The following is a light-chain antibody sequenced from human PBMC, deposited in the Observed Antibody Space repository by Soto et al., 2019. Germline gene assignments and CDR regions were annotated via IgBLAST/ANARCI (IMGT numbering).Light chain of an antibody. CDR3: QQYNIWPRA. CDR1: QRVSSN. Sequence: EIVMTLSPATLSVSPGERATLSCRASQRVSSNVAWDQQKPGQAPRVLIYGASTRATGIPARFSGSGSGTEFTLTISSLQSEDFAVYYCQQYNIWPRAFGQGTKVDIK. CDR2: GAS. V-gene: IGKV3-15*01. J-gene: IGKJ1*01.